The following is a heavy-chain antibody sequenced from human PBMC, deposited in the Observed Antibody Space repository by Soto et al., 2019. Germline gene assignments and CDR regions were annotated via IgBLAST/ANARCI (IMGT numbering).Heavy chain of an antibody. CDR2: IKQDGSEK. V-gene: IGHV3-7*01. J-gene: IGHJ6*03. CDR1: GFTFSSYW. Sequence: GGSLRLSCAGSGFTFSSYWMSWVRQAPGKGLEWVANIKQDGSEKYYVDSVKGRFTISRDNAKNSLYLQVNSLRAEDTAVYYCARGGVSYNYYMDVSGKGTTVTV. CDR3: ARGGVSYNYYMDV.